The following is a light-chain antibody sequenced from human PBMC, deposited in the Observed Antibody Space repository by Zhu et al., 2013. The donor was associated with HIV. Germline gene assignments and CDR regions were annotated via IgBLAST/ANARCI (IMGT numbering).Light chain of an antibody. CDR3: LHYDSHPYT. CDR1: EDISHS. Sequence: DIQMAQSPSSLSASVGDRVTITCQASEDISHSLNWYQQKTGRPPKLLMYYAAILESGVPSRFRGSGFGTHFNFTISSLQPEDTATYYCLHYDSHPYTFGQGTQLEI. J-gene: IGKJ2*01. V-gene: IGKV1-33*01. CDR2: YAA.